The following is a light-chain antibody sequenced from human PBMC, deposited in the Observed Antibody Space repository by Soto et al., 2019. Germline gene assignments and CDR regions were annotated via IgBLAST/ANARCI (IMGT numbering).Light chain of an antibody. V-gene: IGKV1-39*01. CDR2: GVS. Sequence: DIQMTQSPSSLSASVGDRVTLACRASQSITSYLNWYQQKPGKAPKLLIYGVSTLQSGVPSRFSGSGSGTDFTLTIISLQPEDFTTYYCQQSYSNLWTFGQGTRVEMK. CDR1: QSITSY. J-gene: IGKJ1*01. CDR3: QQSYSNLWT.